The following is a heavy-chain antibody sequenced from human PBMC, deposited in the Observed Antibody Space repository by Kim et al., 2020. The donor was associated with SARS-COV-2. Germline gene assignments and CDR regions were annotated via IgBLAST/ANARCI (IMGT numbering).Heavy chain of an antibody. V-gene: IGHV3-7*01. CDR3: ARIEVPGFFDY. Sequence: DYVDSGKGRFAISRDNAKNSVYLQMNSLRVDDTAVYYCARIEVPGFFDYWGQGSLVTVSS. J-gene: IGHJ4*02.